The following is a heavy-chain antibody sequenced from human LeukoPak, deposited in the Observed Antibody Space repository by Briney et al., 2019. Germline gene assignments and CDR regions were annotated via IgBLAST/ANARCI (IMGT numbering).Heavy chain of an antibody. CDR2: ISAYNGNT. J-gene: IGHJ4*02. Sequence: EASVKVFCKASGYAFTSYGISWGRQAPGQGLEWMGWISAYNGNTNYAQKLQGRVTMTTDTSTSTAYMELRSPRSDDTAVYYCAREAGDILTGYLDYWGQGTLVTVSS. V-gene: IGHV1-18*04. CDR3: AREAGDILTGYLDY. D-gene: IGHD3-9*01. CDR1: GYAFTSYG.